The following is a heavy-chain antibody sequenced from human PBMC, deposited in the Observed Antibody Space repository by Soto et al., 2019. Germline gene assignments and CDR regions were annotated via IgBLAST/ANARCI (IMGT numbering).Heavy chain of an antibody. CDR3: ARNSYCSGGSCYAYYYYYGMDV. J-gene: IGHJ6*02. CDR1: GGSISSSSYY. Sequence: QLQLQESGPGLVKPSETLSLTCTVSGGSISSSSYYWGWIRQPPGKGLEWIGSIYYSGSTYYNPSLKSRVTISVDTSKNQFSLKLSSVTAADTAVYYCARNSYCSGGSCYAYYYYYGMDVWGQGTTVTVSS. V-gene: IGHV4-39*01. CDR2: IYYSGST. D-gene: IGHD2-15*01.